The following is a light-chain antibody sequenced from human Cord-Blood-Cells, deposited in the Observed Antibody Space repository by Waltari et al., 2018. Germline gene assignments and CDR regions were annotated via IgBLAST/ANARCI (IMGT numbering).Light chain of an antibody. Sequence: SYVLPQPPSVSVAPGKTARITCGGNNIGSKCVRWYQQQPGQAPVLFSYYDSDRPPGIPERFSGSNSENTATPTSSRGEGGDEAVYYGQVWDSSSDHWVFGGGPKLTVL. CDR2: YDS. CDR1: NIGSKC. J-gene: IGLJ3*02. V-gene: IGLV3-21*04. CDR3: QVWDSSSDHWV.